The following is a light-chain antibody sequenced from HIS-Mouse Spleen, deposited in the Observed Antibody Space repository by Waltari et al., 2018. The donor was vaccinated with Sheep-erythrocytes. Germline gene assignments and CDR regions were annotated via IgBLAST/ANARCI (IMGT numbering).Light chain of an antibody. J-gene: IGLJ2*01. V-gene: IGLV2-11*01. CDR1: SSYVGGYNY. CDR3: CSYAGSYTFVV. CDR2: DVS. Sequence: SALTQPRSVSGSPGQSVTIPCTGTSSYVGGYNYVSWYQQHPGKAPKLMIYDVSKRPSGVPDRFSGSKSGNTASLTISGLQAEDEADYYCCSYAGSYTFVVFGGGTKLTVL.